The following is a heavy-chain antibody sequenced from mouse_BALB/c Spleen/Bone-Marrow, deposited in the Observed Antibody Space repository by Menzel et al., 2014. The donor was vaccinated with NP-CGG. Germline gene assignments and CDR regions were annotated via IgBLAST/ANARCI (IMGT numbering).Heavy chain of an antibody. Sequence: EVKLQESGPGLVKPSQSLSLTCSVTGYSITSAYYWNWIRQFPGNKLEWMGYISFDGSNYYNPSLKNRISITRDTSKSQFFLRLNSVTTVDTATYYCARGGYGSSYDAMDYWGQGTSVTVSS. CDR3: ARGGYGSSYDAMDY. CDR2: ISFDGSN. J-gene: IGHJ4*01. V-gene: IGHV3-6*02. D-gene: IGHD1-1*01. CDR1: GYSITSAYY.